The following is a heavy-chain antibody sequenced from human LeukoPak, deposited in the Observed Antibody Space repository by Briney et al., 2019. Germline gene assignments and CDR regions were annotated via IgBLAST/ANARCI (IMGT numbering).Heavy chain of an antibody. CDR3: ARHRYYYRSGSYYGAPYYMDV. CDR1: GGSINNFC. Sequence: SETLSLTCTVSGGSINNFCWTWIRHRPGKGLEWIGYVSYSGKTDYNPSLKSRVTISVETSKNQFSLKLSSVTAADTAVYYCARHRYYYRSGSYYGAPYYMDVWGKGTTVTISS. CDR2: VSYSGKT. V-gene: IGHV4-59*08. J-gene: IGHJ6*03. D-gene: IGHD3-10*01.